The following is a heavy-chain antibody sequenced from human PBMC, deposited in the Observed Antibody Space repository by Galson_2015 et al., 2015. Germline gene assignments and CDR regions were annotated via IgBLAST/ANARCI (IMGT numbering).Heavy chain of an antibody. Sequence: SLRLSCAASGFSFSGSAMHWVRQASGKGLEWVGRIRSKANSSATAYAASVKGRFTISRDDSINTVYLQMNSLKTEDTAIYYCTSSSGDGMDVWGQGTTVTVSS. D-gene: IGHD3-22*01. CDR2: IRSKANSSAT. CDR1: GFSFSGSA. CDR3: TSSSGDGMDV. J-gene: IGHJ6*02. V-gene: IGHV3-73*01.